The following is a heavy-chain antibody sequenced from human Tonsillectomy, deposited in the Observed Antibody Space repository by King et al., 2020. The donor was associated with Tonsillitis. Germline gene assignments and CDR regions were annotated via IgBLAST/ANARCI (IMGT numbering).Heavy chain of an antibody. Sequence: QLQESGPGLVKPSQTLSLTCAVSGGSISSGGYSWSWIRQPPGKGLEWIGYIYYSGSTYYNPSLKSRVTISVDTSKNQFSLKLSSVTAADTAVYYCARGSHDSSGYMGRWFDPWGQGTLVTVSS. D-gene: IGHD3-22*01. CDR1: GGSISSGGYS. V-gene: IGHV4-30-4*07. J-gene: IGHJ5*02. CDR2: IYYSGST. CDR3: ARGSHDSSGYMGRWFDP.